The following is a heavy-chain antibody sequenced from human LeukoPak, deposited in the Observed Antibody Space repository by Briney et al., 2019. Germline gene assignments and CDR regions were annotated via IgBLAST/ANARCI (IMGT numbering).Heavy chain of an antibody. J-gene: IGHJ5*02. V-gene: IGHV3-30*02. CDR1: GLNFSHYD. Sequence: PGGSLRLSCVASGLNFSHYDMHWVRQAPGKGLDWVAFIHIDGSNKYYAVSVKGRFTISRDNSKNTLYLQMNSLRPEDTAVYYCAKGDTSWGQGTLVSVTS. CDR3: AKGDTS. CDR2: IHIDGSNK. D-gene: IGHD2-21*02.